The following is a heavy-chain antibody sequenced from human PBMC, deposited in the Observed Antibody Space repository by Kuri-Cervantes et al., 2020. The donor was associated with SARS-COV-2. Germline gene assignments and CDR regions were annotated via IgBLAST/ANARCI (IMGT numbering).Heavy chain of an antibody. CDR3: ARSQPNLVVVPAAITPDYYMDV. J-gene: IGHJ6*03. V-gene: IGHV1-18*04. CDR1: GFTFIKYG. D-gene: IGHD2-2*01. Sequence: ASVKVSCKASGFTFIKYGITWVRQAPGQGLEWMGWISAYNGNTTYAQKLQGRVTMTTDTSTSTAYMELRSLRSDDTAVYYCARSQPNLVVVPAAITPDYYMDVWGKGTTVTVSS. CDR2: ISAYNGNT.